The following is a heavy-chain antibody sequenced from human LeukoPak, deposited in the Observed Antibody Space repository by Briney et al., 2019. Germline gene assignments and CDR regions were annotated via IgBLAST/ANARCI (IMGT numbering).Heavy chain of an antibody. CDR2: IYYSGST. CDR1: GGSISSYY. CDR3: ARDGDYYDSSGYFVPYFDY. J-gene: IGHJ4*02. D-gene: IGHD3-22*01. Sequence: PSETLSLTCTVSGGSISSYYWSWIRQPPGKGLEWIGYIYYSGSTNYNPSLKSRVTISVDTSKNQFSLKLSSVTAADTAVYYCARDGDYYDSSGYFVPYFDYWGQGTLVTVSS. V-gene: IGHV4-59*01.